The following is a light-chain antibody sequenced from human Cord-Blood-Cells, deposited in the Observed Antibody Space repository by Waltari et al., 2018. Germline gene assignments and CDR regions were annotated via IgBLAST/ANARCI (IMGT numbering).Light chain of an antibody. CDR3: AAWDDSLSGYV. Sequence: QSVLTQPHSASGTPGQRVTISCSGSSSNIGSNYVYWYQQLPGTAPKLLIYRNKQRPSGVPDRFSGSKSGTSASLAISGLRSEDEADYYCAAWDDSLSGYVFGTGTKVTVL. CDR2: RNK. V-gene: IGLV1-47*01. CDR1: SSNIGSNY. J-gene: IGLJ1*01.